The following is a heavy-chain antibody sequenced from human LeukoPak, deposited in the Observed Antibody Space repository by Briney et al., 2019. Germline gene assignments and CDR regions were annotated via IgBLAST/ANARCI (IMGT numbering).Heavy chain of an antibody. CDR1: GFTFSSYW. Sequence: GGSLRLSCAASGFTFSSYWMSWVRQAPGKGLEWVANIKQDGSEKYYVDSVKGRFTISRDNAKNSLYLQMNSLRAEDTAVYYCARDQMGGYGYGYNDYWGQGTLVTVSS. D-gene: IGHD5-18*01. J-gene: IGHJ4*02. CDR2: IKQDGSEK. V-gene: IGHV3-7*01. CDR3: ARDQMGGYGYGYNDY.